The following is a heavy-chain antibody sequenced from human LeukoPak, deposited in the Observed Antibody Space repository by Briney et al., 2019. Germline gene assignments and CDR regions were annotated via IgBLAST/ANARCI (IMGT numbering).Heavy chain of an antibody. Sequence: SETLSLTCTVSGGSISSSSYSWGWIRQPPGKGLEWIGSIYYSGSTYYNPSLKSRVTISVDTSKNQFSLKLSSVTAADTAVYYCATGYCSSTSCYTEGGIIFDYWGQGTLVTVSS. CDR1: GGSISSSSYS. J-gene: IGHJ4*02. CDR3: ATGYCSSTSCYTEGGIIFDY. V-gene: IGHV4-39*01. CDR2: IYYSGST. D-gene: IGHD2-2*02.